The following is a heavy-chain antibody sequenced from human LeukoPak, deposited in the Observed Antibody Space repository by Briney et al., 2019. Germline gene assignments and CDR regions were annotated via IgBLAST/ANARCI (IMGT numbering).Heavy chain of an antibody. V-gene: IGHV3-64*05. D-gene: IGHD6-13*01. CDR1: GFSFSNYA. Sequence: PGGSLRLSCSASGFSFSNYAMHWVRQAPGKGLEYVSTISNDGGSTYYADSVKGRFTISGDNSKNTLYVQMSSLRLEDTAVYYCVKGGTSYSSSWYGFDYWGQGTLVTVSS. J-gene: IGHJ4*02. CDR3: VKGGTSYSSSWYGFDY. CDR2: ISNDGGST.